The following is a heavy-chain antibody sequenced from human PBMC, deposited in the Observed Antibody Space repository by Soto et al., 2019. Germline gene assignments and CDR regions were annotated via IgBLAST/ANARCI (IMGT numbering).Heavy chain of an antibody. D-gene: IGHD3-10*01. J-gene: IGHJ4*02. Sequence: ASVKVSCKVSGYPFTTYYIHWVRQAPGQGLEWMGWVDPRSGGTVYEQKFQGRVTMTRDASISTVYMDLSGLTSDDTALYYCATDDYGIFPYWGQGSLVTVSS. CDR3: ATDDYGIFPY. V-gene: IGHV1-2*02. CDR1: GYPFTTYY. CDR2: VDPRSGGT.